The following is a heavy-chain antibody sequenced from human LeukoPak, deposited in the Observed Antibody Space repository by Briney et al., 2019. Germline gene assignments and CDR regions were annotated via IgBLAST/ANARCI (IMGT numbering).Heavy chain of an antibody. V-gene: IGHV3-74*01. J-gene: IGHJ4*02. CDR3: ARGGESSGYYYADY. Sequence: PGGSLRLSCAASGFTFSNYWMHWVRQAPGKGLMWVSRIKSDGSSTNYADSVKGRFTVSRDNAKNTVYLQMNSLRAEDTSVYFCARGGESSGYYYADYWGQGTLVTVSS. CDR2: IKSDGSST. CDR1: GFTFSNYW. D-gene: IGHD3-22*01.